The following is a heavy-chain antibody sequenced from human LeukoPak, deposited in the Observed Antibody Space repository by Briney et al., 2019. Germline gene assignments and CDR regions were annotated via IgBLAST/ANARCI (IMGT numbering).Heavy chain of an antibody. V-gene: IGHV4-59*08. J-gene: IGHJ5*02. Sequence: SETLSLTCTVSGGSISSYYWSWIRQPPGKGLEWIGYIYYSGSTNYNPSLKSRVTISVDTSKNQFTLKLSSVTAADAAVYYCASIAAAGPFDPWGQGTLVTVSS. CDR3: ASIAAAGPFDP. CDR2: IYYSGST. CDR1: GGSISSYY. D-gene: IGHD6-13*01.